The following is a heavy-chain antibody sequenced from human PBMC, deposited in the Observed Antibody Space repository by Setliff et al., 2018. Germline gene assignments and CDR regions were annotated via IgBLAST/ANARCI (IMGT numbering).Heavy chain of an antibody. CDR2: IKSKAYGGTA. V-gene: IGHV3-15*01. Sequence: GGSLRLSCAASGFTISYYAIHWVRQAPGKGLEWVGHIKSKAYGGTADYATAVKGRFSISRDDSKDTVFLQMNSLKTEDTGTYYCSTGSDGWWGQGTLVTVSS. D-gene: IGHD2-15*01. J-gene: IGHJ4*02. CDR1: GFTISYYA. CDR3: STGSDGW.